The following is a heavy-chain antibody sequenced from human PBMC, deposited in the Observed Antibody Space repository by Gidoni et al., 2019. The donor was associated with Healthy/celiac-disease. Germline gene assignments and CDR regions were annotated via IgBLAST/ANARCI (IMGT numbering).Heavy chain of an antibody. D-gene: IGHD6-13*01. J-gene: IGHJ4*02. CDR2: IIPIFGTA. Sequence: APGQGLEWMGGIIPIFGTANYAQKFQGRVTITADKSTSTAYMELSSLRSEDTAVYYCARVGIAAAGTYYFDYWGQGTLVTVSS. V-gene: IGHV1-69*06. CDR3: ARVGIAAAGTYYFDY.